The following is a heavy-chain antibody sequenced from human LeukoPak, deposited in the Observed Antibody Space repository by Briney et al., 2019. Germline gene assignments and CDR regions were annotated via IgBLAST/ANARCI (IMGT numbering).Heavy chain of an antibody. V-gene: IGHV3-48*02. J-gene: IGHJ4*02. CDR1: GFTFSSYS. CDR3: ARVGYDILTGYYPTYFDY. Sequence: GGSLRLSCAASGFTFSSYSMNWVRQAPGKGLEWVSYISSSSSTIYYADSVKGRFTIPRDNAKNSLYLQMNSLRDEDTAVYYCARVGYDILTGYYPTYFDYWGQGTLVTVSS. D-gene: IGHD3-9*01. CDR2: ISSSSSTI.